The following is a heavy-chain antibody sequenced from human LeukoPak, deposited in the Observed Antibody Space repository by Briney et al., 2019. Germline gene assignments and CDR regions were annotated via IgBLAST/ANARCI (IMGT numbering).Heavy chain of an antibody. J-gene: IGHJ4*02. Sequence: ASVKVSCKASGYTFTGYYMHWVRQAPGQGLEWMGWINPNSGGTNYAQKFQGRVTMTRDTSTSTAYMELSRLRSDDTAVYYCARGALLRTYYDFWSGYYTGFDYWGQGTLVTVSS. V-gene: IGHV1-2*02. D-gene: IGHD3-3*01. CDR3: ARGALLRTYYDFWSGYYTGFDY. CDR1: GYTFTGYY. CDR2: INPNSGGT.